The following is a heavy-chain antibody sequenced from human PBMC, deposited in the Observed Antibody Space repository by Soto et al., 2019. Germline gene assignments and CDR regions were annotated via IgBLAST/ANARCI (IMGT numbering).Heavy chain of an antibody. CDR2: ISGGGGST. Sequence: EVQLLESGGGLAQPGGSLRLSCAASGFSFSSYAMSWVRQAPGKGLEWVSGISGGGGSTYYAVSVKGRFTISRDNSKNTVSLQMNSLRVEDTAIYYCAKAGGYDMLAGYRNRFDPWGQGTLVTVSS. CDR1: GFSFSSYA. J-gene: IGHJ5*02. D-gene: IGHD3-9*01. CDR3: AKAGGYDMLAGYRNRFDP. V-gene: IGHV3-23*01.